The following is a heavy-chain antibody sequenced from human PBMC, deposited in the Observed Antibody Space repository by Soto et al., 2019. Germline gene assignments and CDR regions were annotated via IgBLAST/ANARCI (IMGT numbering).Heavy chain of an antibody. CDR3: AHTLIVATISEAWFDP. V-gene: IGHV2-5*02. Sequence: QITLKESGPTLVKPTQTLTLTCTFSGFSLSTSGVGVGWIRQPPGKALEWLALIYWDDDKRYSPSLKSRLTITKDTSKNQVVLTMTNMDPVDTATYYCAHTLIVATISEAWFDPWGQGTLVTVSS. CDR2: IYWDDDK. CDR1: GFSLSTSGVG. D-gene: IGHD5-12*01. J-gene: IGHJ5*02.